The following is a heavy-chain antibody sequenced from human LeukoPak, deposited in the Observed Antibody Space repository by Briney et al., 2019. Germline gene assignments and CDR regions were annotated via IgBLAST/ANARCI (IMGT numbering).Heavy chain of an antibody. Sequence: ASVQESCKASAYTFTGYYMHWVRQASGHGLEWMGWINPNSGGTNYAQKFQGRVTMTRDPSSSTAYMELTRLRSDDTAVYYCARDGNYYDNSDPGAFDVWGQGTMVTVSS. J-gene: IGHJ3*01. D-gene: IGHD3-22*01. CDR2: INPNSGGT. CDR1: AYTFTGYY. V-gene: IGHV1-2*02. CDR3: ARDGNYYDNSDPGAFDV.